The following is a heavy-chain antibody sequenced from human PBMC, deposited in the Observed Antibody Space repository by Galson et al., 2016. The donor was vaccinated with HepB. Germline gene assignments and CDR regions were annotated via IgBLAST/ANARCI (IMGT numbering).Heavy chain of an antibody. D-gene: IGHD3-16*01. CDR1: GFTFSYYD. Sequence: SLRLPCAASGFTFSYYDMNWARQAPGKGLEWVAVISYDGSNKYYADSVTGRSTISRDNSRNTLYLQMNSLRGEDTAVYYCVGADTYYYGLDVWGQGTTVTVSS. CDR3: VGADTYYYGLDV. J-gene: IGHJ6*02. CDR2: ISYDGSNK. V-gene: IGHV3-30*03.